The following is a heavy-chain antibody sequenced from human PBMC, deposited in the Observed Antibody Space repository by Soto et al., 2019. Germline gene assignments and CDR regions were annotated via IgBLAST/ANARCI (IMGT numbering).Heavy chain of an antibody. CDR3: ARGVHYYDSSGLYYFDY. CDR1: GFTFSSYD. Sequence: PGGSLRLSCAASGFTFSSYDMHWVRQVTGKGLEWVSAIGTAGDTYHPGSVKGRFTISRENAKNSLYLQMNSLRAGDTAVYYCARGVHYYDSSGLYYFDYRGQGTLVTVSS. V-gene: IGHV3-13*01. CDR2: IGTAGDT. D-gene: IGHD3-22*01. J-gene: IGHJ4*02.